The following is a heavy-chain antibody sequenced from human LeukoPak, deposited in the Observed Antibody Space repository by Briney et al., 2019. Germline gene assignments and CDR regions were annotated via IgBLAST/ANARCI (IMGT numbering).Heavy chain of an antibody. CDR1: GFTFTNYG. V-gene: IGHV3-30*18. CDR2: ILYDGSKK. D-gene: IGHD6-13*01. CDR3: ANFEGSSQAFHI. J-gene: IGHJ3*02. Sequence: GGSLRLSCVASGFTFTNYGMHWVRQAPGKGLEWVAAILYDGSKKYYADSVKGRFSIYRDNSNYTLYLQMNSLRAEDTAVYYCANFEGSSQAFHIWGQGTLVTVSS.